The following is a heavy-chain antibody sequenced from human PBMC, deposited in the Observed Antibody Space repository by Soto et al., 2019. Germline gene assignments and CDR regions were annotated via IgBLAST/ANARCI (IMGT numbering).Heavy chain of an antibody. CDR2: ISTYNGNT. CDR3: ARGPTDYYDNSANYFLDY. V-gene: IGHV1-18*01. J-gene: IGHJ4*02. D-gene: IGHD3-22*01. CDR1: GYTFITYG. Sequence: QVRLVQSGAEVKKPGASVKVSCKASGYTFITYGVSCVRQAPGQGLDWLGWISTYNGNTRYAERLQGRVTMTTDTTTNTAYMELRNLRSDDTAVYYCARGPTDYYDNSANYFLDYWGQGTLVTVSS.